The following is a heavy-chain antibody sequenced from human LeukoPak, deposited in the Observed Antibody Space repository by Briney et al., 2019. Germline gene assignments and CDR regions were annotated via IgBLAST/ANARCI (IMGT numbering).Heavy chain of an antibody. V-gene: IGHV3-30*02. Sequence: TGGSLRLSCAASGFTFSNYGMHWVRQAPGKGLEWVAFIRSDGINKYHADSVKGRFTISRDNSKNTLYLQMNSLRAEDTAVYYCAKSRWDTAMASLDYWGQGTLVTVSS. CDR2: IRSDGINK. J-gene: IGHJ4*02. D-gene: IGHD5-18*01. CDR3: AKSRWDTAMASLDY. CDR1: GFTFSNYG.